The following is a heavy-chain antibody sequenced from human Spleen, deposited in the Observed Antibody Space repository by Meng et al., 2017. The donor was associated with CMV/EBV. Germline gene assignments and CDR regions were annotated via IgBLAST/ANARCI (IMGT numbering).Heavy chain of an antibody. D-gene: IGHD7-27*01. CDR3: ATSTGDGGTMGY. CDR2: INHSGST. J-gene: IGHJ4*02. V-gene: IGHV4-34*01. CDR1: GGSFSGYY. Sequence: QVQLQQWGAGLLKPSETLSLTCAVYGGSFSGYYWSWIRQPPGKGPEWIGEINHSGSTNYNPSLKSRVTISVDTSKNQFSLKLSSVTAADTAVYYCATSTGDGGTMGYWGQGTLVTVSS.